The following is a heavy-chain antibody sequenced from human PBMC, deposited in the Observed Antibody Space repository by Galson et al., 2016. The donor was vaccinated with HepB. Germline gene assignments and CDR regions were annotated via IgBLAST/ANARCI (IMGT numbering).Heavy chain of an antibody. CDR1: GFTFSSYG. J-gene: IGHJ4*02. Sequence: SLRLSCAASGFTFSSYGMHWVRQAPGKGLEWVAVIWYDGSNRYYADSVKGRFTISRDNFKDTLYLQMNSLRAEDTAVYYCARDVAVGGNPPFAFDYWGQGTLVTASS. CDR3: ARDVAVGGNPPFAFDY. CDR2: IWYDGSNR. V-gene: IGHV3-33*01. D-gene: IGHD1-26*01.